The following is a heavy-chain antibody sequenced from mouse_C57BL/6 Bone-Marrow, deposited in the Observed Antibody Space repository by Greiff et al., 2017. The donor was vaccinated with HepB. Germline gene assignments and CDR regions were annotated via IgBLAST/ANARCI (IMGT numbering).Heavy chain of an antibody. CDR3: TTKAQDYAMDY. Sequence: VQLQQSGAELVRPGDSVTLSCTASGFNIKDDYMHWVQQRPEQGLEWMGWIDPENDDTEYASKLQGKDIITADTASNTTYLRLSSLTSEDTAVYYCTTKAQDYAMDYWGQGTSVTVSA. CDR2: IDPENDDT. D-gene: IGHD3-2*02. J-gene: IGHJ4*01. CDR1: GFNIKDDY. V-gene: IGHV14-4*01.